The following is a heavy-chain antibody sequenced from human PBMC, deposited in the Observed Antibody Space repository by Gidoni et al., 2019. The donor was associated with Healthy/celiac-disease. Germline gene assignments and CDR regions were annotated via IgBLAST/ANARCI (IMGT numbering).Heavy chain of an antibody. Sequence: QVQLQESGPGLVKPSQTLSLTCTVSGGSISSGSYYWSWIRQPAGKGLEWIGRIYTSGSTNYNPSLKSRVTISVDTSKNQFSLKLSSVTAADTAVYYCAREGLAVAGNWFDPWGQGTLVTVSS. D-gene: IGHD6-19*01. V-gene: IGHV4-61*02. CDR3: AREGLAVAGNWFDP. CDR1: GGSISSGSYY. J-gene: IGHJ5*02. CDR2: IYTSGST.